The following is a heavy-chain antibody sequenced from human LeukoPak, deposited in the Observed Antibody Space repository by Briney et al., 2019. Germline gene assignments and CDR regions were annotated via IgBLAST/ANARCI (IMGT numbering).Heavy chain of an antibody. J-gene: IGHJ4*02. CDR3: ATGATQMDY. CDR1: GGTFSSYA. V-gene: IGHV1-69*06. D-gene: IGHD5-24*01. CDR2: IIPIFGTA. Sequence: GSSVKVSCKASGGTFSSYAISWVRQAPGQGLEWMGGIIPIFGTANYAQKFQGRVTMTEDTSTDTAYMELSSLRSEDTAVYYCATGATQMDYWGQGTLVTVSS.